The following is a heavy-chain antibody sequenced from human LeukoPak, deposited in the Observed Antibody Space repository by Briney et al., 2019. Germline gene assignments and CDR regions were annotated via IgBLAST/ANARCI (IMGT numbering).Heavy chain of an antibody. V-gene: IGHV3-30*18. CDR1: GFTFSSYG. CDR3: AKVLRPRAVAGLFDY. D-gene: IGHD6-19*01. Sequence: GGSLRLSCAASGFTFSSYGMHWVRQAPGKGLEWVAVISYDGSNKYYADSVKGRFTISRDNSKNTLYLQMNSLRVEDTAVYYCAKVLRPRAVAGLFDYWGQGTLVTVSS. J-gene: IGHJ4*02. CDR2: ISYDGSNK.